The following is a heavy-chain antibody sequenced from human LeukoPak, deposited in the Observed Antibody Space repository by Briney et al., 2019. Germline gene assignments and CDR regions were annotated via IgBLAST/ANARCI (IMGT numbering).Heavy chain of an antibody. CDR3: AKGVSSWYPPHFDY. CDR1: GFTFSSYG. J-gene: IGHJ4*02. Sequence: GRSLRLFCAASGFTFSSYGMHWVRQAPGKGLEWVAVISYDGNNKYYAESVKGRFTISRDNPKNTLYLQMNSLRAEDTAVYYCAKGVSSWYPPHFDYWGQGTLITVSS. V-gene: IGHV3-30*18. D-gene: IGHD6-13*01. CDR2: ISYDGNNK.